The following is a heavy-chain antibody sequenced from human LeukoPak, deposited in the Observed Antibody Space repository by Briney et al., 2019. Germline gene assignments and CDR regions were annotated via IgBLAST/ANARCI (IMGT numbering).Heavy chain of an antibody. J-gene: IGHJ4*02. D-gene: IGHD6-13*01. CDR1: GFVFTNYW. CDR2: INQDGSEK. Sequence: GGSLRLSCAASGFVFTNYWMSWIRQAPGKGLEWVANINQDGSEKYYVDSVKGRFTVSRDNARNSLFLQMNSLRAEDTSVYYCARDYRSSWYVRGQGTLVTVSS. V-gene: IGHV3-7*03. CDR3: ARDYRSSWYV.